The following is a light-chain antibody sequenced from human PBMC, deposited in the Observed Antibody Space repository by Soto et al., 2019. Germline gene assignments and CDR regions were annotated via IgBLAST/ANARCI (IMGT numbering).Light chain of an antibody. V-gene: IGKV4-1*01. CDR3: QQYYSPPPT. Sequence: DIVMTQSPDSLAVSLGERATINCKSSQSLLYSSNNKNYLTWYQQKPGQPPKMIIYWASSRKSGVPDRFSGSGSGTDFTLTISRLQAEDVAVYYCQQYYSPPPTFGQGTKVEVK. CDR2: WAS. CDR1: QSLLYSSNNKNY. J-gene: IGKJ1*01.